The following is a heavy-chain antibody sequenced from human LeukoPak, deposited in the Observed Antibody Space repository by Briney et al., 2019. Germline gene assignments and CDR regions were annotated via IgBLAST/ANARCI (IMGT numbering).Heavy chain of an antibody. V-gene: IGHV3-33*01. CDR2: IWYDGSNK. D-gene: IGHD3-10*01. CDR1: GFTFSSYG. CDR3: ARDQLSGSGNPVDY. Sequence: GGSLRLSCAASGFTFSSYGMHWVRQAPGKGLEWVAVIWYDGSNKYYADSVKGRFIISRDNSKNTLYLQMNSLRAEDTAVYYCARDQLSGSGNPVDYWGQGTLVTVSS. J-gene: IGHJ4*02.